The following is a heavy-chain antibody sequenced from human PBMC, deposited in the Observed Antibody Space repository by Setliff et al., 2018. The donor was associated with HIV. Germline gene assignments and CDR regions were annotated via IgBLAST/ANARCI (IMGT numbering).Heavy chain of an antibody. J-gene: IGHJ4*02. CDR2: INAYNGDT. V-gene: IGHV1-18*01. CDR1: GYPFSNLG. D-gene: IGHD3-10*01. CDR3: ATDRTQTGISMVRGRIVDPARYPLDY. Sequence: ASVKVSCKASGYPFSNLGVSWVRQAPGQGLEWMAWINAYNGDTNFALKFQGRVTLTKDTSTETAYMELESLRSDDTAVYYCATDRTQTGISMVRGRIVDPARYPLDYWGQGTLVTVSS.